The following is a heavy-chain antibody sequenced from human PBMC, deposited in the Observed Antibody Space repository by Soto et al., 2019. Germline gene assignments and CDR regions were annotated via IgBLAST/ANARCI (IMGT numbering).Heavy chain of an antibody. CDR1: GFTFSSYA. CDR2: ISYDGSNK. D-gene: IGHD4-17*01. V-gene: IGHV3-30-3*01. CDR3: ASPVTGGGGYFDY. Sequence: QVQLVESGGGVVQPGRSLRLSCAASGFTFSSYAMHWVRQAPGKGLEWVAVISYDGSNKYYADSVKGRFTISRDNSKNTLDLEMNRLGAGDTAVYYWASPVTGGGGYFDYWGQGTLVTVSS. J-gene: IGHJ4*02.